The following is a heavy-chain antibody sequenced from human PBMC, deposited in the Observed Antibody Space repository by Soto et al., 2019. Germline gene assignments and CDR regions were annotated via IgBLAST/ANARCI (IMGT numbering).Heavy chain of an antibody. CDR3: AVSRGSWFGP. V-gene: IGHV5-10-1*01. Sequence: PGESLKISCKGSGYSFTSYWISWVRQMPGKGLEWMGRIDPSDSYTNYSPSFQGHVTISADKSTSTAYLQWSSLKASDTAMYYCAVSRGSWFGPWGQGTLVTVSS. J-gene: IGHJ5*02. D-gene: IGHD6-25*01. CDR2: IDPSDSYT. CDR1: GYSFTSYW.